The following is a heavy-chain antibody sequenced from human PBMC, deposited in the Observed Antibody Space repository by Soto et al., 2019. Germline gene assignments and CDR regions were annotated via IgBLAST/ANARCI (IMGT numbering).Heavy chain of an antibody. J-gene: IGHJ4*02. CDR3: TPPPYYYDSSGPSPY. CDR2: IKSKTDGGTT. Sequence: GGSLRLSCAASGFTFSNAWMSWVRQAPGKGLEWVGRIKSKTDGGTTGYAAPVKGRFTISRDDSKNTLYLQMNSLKTEDTAVYYCTPPPYYYDSSGPSPYWGQGTLVTVSS. V-gene: IGHV3-15*01. D-gene: IGHD3-22*01. CDR1: GFTFSNAW.